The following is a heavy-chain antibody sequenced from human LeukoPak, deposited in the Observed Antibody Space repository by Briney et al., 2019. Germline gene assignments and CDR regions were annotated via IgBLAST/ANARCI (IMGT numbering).Heavy chain of an antibody. D-gene: IGHD5-18*01. V-gene: IGHV3-49*04. CDR1: GFTFGDYA. Sequence: GGSLRLSCRASGFTFGDYAMSWVRQAPGKGLEWVGFIRSKAYGGTREYAASVKGRFTISRGDSKSIVYLQVNSLKTEDTAVYYCTRRAGYSRGDAFDVWGQGTMVTVSS. J-gene: IGHJ3*01. CDR2: IRSKAYGGTR. CDR3: TRRAGYSRGDAFDV.